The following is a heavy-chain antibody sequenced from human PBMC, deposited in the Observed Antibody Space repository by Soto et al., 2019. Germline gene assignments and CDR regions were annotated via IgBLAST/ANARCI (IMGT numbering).Heavy chain of an antibody. CDR1: GYTFTSYG. CDR3: AEGGSPYYYGSGSFRRPRNWFDP. Sequence: ASVKVSCKASGYTFTSYGISWVRQAPGQGLEWMGWISAYNGNTNYAQKLQVRVTMTTDKSTSTAYMELRGLRSDDTAVYYCAEGGSPYYYGSGSFRRPRNWFDPWGQGTLVTVSS. V-gene: IGHV1-18*01. D-gene: IGHD3-10*01. J-gene: IGHJ5*02. CDR2: ISAYNGNT.